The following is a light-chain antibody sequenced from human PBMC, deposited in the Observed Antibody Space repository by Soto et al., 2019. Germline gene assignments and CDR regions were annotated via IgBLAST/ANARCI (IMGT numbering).Light chain of an antibody. V-gene: IGLV2-14*03. CDR3: CSYTRTGTLV. CDR2: EVS. Sequence: QSALTQPASVSGSPGQSITISCTGTSSDVGGFNYVSWYQQHPDNAPKILIHEVSKRPSGVSSRFSGSKSGNTASLTISGLQAEDEADYYCCSYTRTGTLVFAGGTKLTVL. CDR1: SSDVGGFNY. J-gene: IGLJ2*01.